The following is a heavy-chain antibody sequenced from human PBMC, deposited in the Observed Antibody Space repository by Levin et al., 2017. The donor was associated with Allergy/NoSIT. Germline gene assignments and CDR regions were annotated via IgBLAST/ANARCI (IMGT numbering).Heavy chain of an antibody. CDR1: GFTFSSYA. CDR2: ISGSGGST. Sequence: SCAASGFTFSSYAMSWVRQAPGKGLEWVSAISGSGGSTYYADSVKGRFTISRDNSKNTLYLQMNSLRAEDTAVYYCASGLRRGLLPTYDYWGQGTLVTVSS. V-gene: IGHV3-23*01. CDR3: ASGLRRGLLPTYDY. D-gene: IGHD2-21*02. J-gene: IGHJ4*02.